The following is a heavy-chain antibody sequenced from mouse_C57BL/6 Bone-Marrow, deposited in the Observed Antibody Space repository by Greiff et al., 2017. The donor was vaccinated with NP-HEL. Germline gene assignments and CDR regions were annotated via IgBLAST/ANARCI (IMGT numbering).Heavy chain of an antibody. CDR1: GYSIISGYY. CDR3: AREGGYYGSPFAY. V-gene: IGHV3-6*01. D-gene: IGHD1-1*01. CDR2: ISYDGSN. J-gene: IGHJ3*01. Sequence: ESGPGLVKPSQSLSLTCSVTGYSIISGYYWNWIRQFPGNKLEWMAYISYDGSNNYNPSLKNRISITRDIYKNQFFLKLTSVNTEDTATYYWAREGGYYGSPFAYWGQGTLVTVSA.